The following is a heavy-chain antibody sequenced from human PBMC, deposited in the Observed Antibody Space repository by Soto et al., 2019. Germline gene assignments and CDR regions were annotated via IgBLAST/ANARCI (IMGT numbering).Heavy chain of an antibody. D-gene: IGHD3-10*01. CDR3: TKDEAGSPFRY. J-gene: IGHJ4*02. V-gene: IGHV4-4*02. CDR1: GGSMKTTNW. Sequence: VQLRESGPGQVKTSGTLSLTCAVSGGSMKTTNWWSWVRQPPAKGLEWIGEVFHSGITRYNPSLKSRATVSVDTSKNQFFLILASVTAADTAVYYCTKDEAGSPFRYWGQGALVTVSS. CDR2: VFHSGIT.